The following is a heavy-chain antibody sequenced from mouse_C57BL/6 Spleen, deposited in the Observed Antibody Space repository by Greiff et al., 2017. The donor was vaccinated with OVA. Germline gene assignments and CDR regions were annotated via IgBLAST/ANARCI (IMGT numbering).Heavy chain of an antibody. V-gene: IGHV1-66*01. D-gene: IGHD1-1*01. Sequence: VQLQQSGPELVKPGASVKISCKASGYSFTSYYIHWVKQRPGQGLEWIGWIYPGSGNTKYNEKFKGKATLTADTSSSTAYMQLSSLTSEDSAVYYCAAVVATDAMDYWGQGTSVTVSS. CDR1: GYSFTSYY. CDR3: AAVVATDAMDY. CDR2: IYPGSGNT. J-gene: IGHJ4*01.